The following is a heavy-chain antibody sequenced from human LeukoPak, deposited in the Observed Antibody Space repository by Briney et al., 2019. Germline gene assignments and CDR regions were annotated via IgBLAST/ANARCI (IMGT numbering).Heavy chain of an antibody. Sequence: PGGSLRLSCAASGFTFSSYWMTWVRQAPGKGLEWVANIKHNGDELNHVDSVEDRFTISRDNAKNSLYLHMTSLRAEDTAVYYCARELRTFDSWGQGTLVTASS. CDR2: IKHNGDEL. CDR3: ARELRTFDS. J-gene: IGHJ4*02. CDR1: GFTFSSYW. D-gene: IGHD3-16*01. V-gene: IGHV3-7*01.